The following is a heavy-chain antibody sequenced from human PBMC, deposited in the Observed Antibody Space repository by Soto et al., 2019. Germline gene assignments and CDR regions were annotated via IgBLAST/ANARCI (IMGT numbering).Heavy chain of an antibody. CDR2: IYSGGST. CDR1: GFTVSSNY. Sequence: PGGSLRLSCAASGFTVSSNYMSWVRQAPGKGLEWVSVIYSGGSTYYADSVKGRFIISRDDSKNTLFLQVNSLRAEDTAVYYCATAKLLLPWLFDYWGQGTLVTVSS. V-gene: IGHV3-66*01. D-gene: IGHD2-15*01. J-gene: IGHJ4*02. CDR3: ATAKLLLPWLFDY.